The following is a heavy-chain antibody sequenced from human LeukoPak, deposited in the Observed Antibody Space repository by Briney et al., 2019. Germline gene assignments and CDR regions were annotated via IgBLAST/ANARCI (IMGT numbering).Heavy chain of an antibody. CDR1: GGSISSGSYY. V-gene: IGHV4-61*02. CDR3: ARSGEDTAMVHYYYYYMDV. Sequence: PSETLSLTCTVSGGSISSGSYYWSWIRQPAGKGLEWIGRIYTRGSTNYNPSLKSRVTISVDTSKNQFSLKLSSVTAADTAVYYCARSGEDTAMVHYYYYYMDVWGKGTTVTISS. D-gene: IGHD5-18*01. J-gene: IGHJ6*03. CDR2: IYTRGST.